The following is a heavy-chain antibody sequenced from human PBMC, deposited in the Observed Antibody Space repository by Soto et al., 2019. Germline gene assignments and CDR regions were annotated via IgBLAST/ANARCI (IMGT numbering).Heavy chain of an antibody. V-gene: IGHV3-30*03. Sequence: QVQLVESGGGVVQPGTSLGLSCVVSGVSFTSHAMHWVRQAPGKGLEWVAGISKDGNDEFYADSVMGRFTISRDNSKNMLYLQITSLEPEDTGVYFCATGGILTPGQRGLCDYWGQGTLVTVSS. J-gene: IGHJ4*02. CDR2: ISKDGNDE. CDR1: GVSFTSHA. CDR3: ATGGILTPGQRGLCDY. D-gene: IGHD3-9*01.